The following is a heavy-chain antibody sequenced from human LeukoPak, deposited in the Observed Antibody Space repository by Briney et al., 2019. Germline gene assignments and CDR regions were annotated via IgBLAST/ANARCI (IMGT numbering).Heavy chain of an antibody. J-gene: IGHJ6*02. CDR3: ARDRDGMDV. D-gene: IGHD3-10*01. Sequence: ASVKVSCKASGYTFTGYYMHWVRQAPGQGLEWMGWINPNSDGTNYAQKFQGRVTMTRDTSTSTTYMEVSGLRSDDTAVYYCARDRDGMDVWGQGTTVTVSS. V-gene: IGHV1-2*02. CDR1: GYTFTGYY. CDR2: INPNSDGT.